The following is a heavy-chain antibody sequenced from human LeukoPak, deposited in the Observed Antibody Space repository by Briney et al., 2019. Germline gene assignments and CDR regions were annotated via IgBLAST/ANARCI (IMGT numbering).Heavy chain of an antibody. V-gene: IGHV3-21*01. CDR3: ARVSAEQVVTAILGRIDY. Sequence: PGGSLRLSCAASGFTFSGYSMNWVRQAPGKGLEWVSSISSTGRFIFYADSVEGRFTISRDNAKNSLFLQMNSLGAEDTAVYYCARVSAEQVVTAILGRIDYWGRGTLVTVSS. D-gene: IGHD2-21*02. CDR1: GFTFSGYS. J-gene: IGHJ4*02. CDR2: ISSTGRFI.